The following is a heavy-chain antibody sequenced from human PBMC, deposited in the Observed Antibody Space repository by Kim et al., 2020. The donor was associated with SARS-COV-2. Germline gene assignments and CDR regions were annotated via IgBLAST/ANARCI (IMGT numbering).Heavy chain of an antibody. J-gene: IGHJ4*02. D-gene: IGHD5-12*01. CDR3: ARGREMATTDFDY. V-gene: IGHV5-51*01. Sequence: YRPSFQGQVTISADKSISTAYLQWSSLKASDTAMYYCARGREMATTDFDYWGQGTLVTVSS.